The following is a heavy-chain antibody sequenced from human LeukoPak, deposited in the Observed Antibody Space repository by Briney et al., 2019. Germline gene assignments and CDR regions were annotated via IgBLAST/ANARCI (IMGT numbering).Heavy chain of an antibody. V-gene: IGHV3-23*01. D-gene: IGHD2-15*01. CDR3: AKVPPDCSGGSCSAMGDY. J-gene: IGHJ4*02. CDR1: GFTFSSYA. CDR2: ISGSGGST. Sequence: QSGGSLRLSCAASGFTFSSYAMSWVRQAPGKGLEWVSAISGSGGSTYYAGSVKGRFTISRDNSKNTLYLQMNSLRAEDTAVYYCAKVPPDCSGGSCSAMGDYWGQGTLVTVSS.